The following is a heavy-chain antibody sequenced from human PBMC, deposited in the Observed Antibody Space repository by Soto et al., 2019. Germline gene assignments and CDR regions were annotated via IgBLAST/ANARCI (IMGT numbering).Heavy chain of an antibody. Sequence: EVQLVESGGGVVRPGGSLRLSCAASGFSFNDYGMSWVRQAPGKGLEWVSGINWNGGGTRYADSVKGRFTISRDNAKNSLYLQMNSLTTEDTALYYCARGYGSGSYLAYWGQGTLVTVSS. J-gene: IGHJ4*02. D-gene: IGHD3-10*01. CDR2: INWNGGGT. CDR3: ARGYGSGSYLAY. V-gene: IGHV3-20*04. CDR1: GFSFNDYG.